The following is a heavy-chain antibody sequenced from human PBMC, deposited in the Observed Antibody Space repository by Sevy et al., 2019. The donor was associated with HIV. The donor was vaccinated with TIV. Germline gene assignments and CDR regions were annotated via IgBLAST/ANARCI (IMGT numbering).Heavy chain of an antibody. D-gene: IGHD6-6*01. J-gene: IGHJ4*02. CDR3: AIDLYPGRDLEYSSSSPPDY. V-gene: IGHV3-30-3*01. CDR2: ISYDGSNK. CDR1: GFTFSSYA. Sequence: GGSLRFSCAASGFTFSSYAMHWVRQAPGKGLEWVAVISYDGSNKYYADSVKGRFTISRDNSKNTLYLQMNSLRAEDTAVYYCAIDLYPGRDLEYSSSSPPDYWGQGTLVTVSS.